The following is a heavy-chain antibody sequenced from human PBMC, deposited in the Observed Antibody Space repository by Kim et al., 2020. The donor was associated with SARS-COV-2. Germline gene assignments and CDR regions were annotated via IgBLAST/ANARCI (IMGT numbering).Heavy chain of an antibody. CDR3: AKDPYYDFWSGYYFDY. D-gene: IGHD3-3*01. J-gene: IGHJ4*02. V-gene: IGHV3-23*01. Sequence: SGKGRFTISRDKSKNTLYLQMNSLRAEDTAVYYCAKDPYYDFWSGYYFDYWGQGTLVTVSS.